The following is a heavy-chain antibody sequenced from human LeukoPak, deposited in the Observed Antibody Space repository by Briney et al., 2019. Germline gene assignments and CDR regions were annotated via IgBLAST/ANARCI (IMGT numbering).Heavy chain of an antibody. J-gene: IGHJ3*02. D-gene: IGHD3-22*01. CDR2: IYSGGST. Sequence: GGSLRLSCAASGFTLSSNYMSWVRQAPGKGLEWVSVIYSGGSTYYADSVTGRFTISRDNSKNTLYLQMNSLRAEDTAVYYCARAPPYYYDSSGYLFGEAFDIWGQGTMVTVSS. V-gene: IGHV3-53*01. CDR1: GFTLSSNY. CDR3: ARAPPYYYDSSGYLFGEAFDI.